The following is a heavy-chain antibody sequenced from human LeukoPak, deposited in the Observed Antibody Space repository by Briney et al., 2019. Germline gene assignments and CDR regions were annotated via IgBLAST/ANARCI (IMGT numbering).Heavy chain of an antibody. CDR2: IYSSGST. Sequence: SETLSLTCSVSGGSIRSDYWSWIRQPPGKGLEWIGYIYSSGSTEYNPSLKSRVTISVDTSKNQFFLKLNSVTASDTAVYYCARLAVDAALVSYLDSWGQGALVTVSS. CDR3: ARLAVDAALVSYLDS. D-gene: IGHD5-18*01. V-gene: IGHV4-59*08. CDR1: GGSIRSDY. J-gene: IGHJ4*02.